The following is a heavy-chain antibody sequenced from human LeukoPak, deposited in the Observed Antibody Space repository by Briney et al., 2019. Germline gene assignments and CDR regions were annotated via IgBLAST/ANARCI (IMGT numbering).Heavy chain of an antibody. CDR1: GFTFSDYY. D-gene: IGHD6-6*01. Sequence: PGGSLRLSCAASGFTFSDYYMSWIRQAPGKGLEWVSYISSSSSYTNYADSVKGRFTISRDNAKSSLYLQMNSLRAEDTAVYYCAREEVGAAHFDYWGQGTLVTVSS. CDR3: AREEVGAAHFDY. CDR2: ISSSSSYT. V-gene: IGHV3-11*05. J-gene: IGHJ4*02.